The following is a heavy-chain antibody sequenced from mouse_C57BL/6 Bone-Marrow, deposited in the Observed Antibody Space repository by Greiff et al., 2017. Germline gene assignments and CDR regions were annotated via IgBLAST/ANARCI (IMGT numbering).Heavy chain of an antibody. J-gene: IGHJ2*01. CDR1: GYTFTDYE. V-gene: IGHV1-15*01. Sequence: VQLQQSGAELVRPGASVTLSCKASGYTFTDYEMLWVTQTPVHGLEWIGAFDPETGGTAYNQKFKGKATFTASTSSNTAYMQLSRLTTEDAAIDYCARRELGPYYFDYWGQGTTLSDSS. D-gene: IGHD4-1*01. CDR3: ARRELGPYYFDY. CDR2: FDPETGGT.